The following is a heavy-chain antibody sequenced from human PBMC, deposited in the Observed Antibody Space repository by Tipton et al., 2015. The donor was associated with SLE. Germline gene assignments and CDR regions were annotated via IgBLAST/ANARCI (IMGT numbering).Heavy chain of an antibody. Sequence: TLSLTCTVSGDSIRSNYWSWIRQAPGKGLEWIGRIFGSGATNYNPSLESRVTMSVDTSKNQFSLKLNSVTAADTAVYFCARIGDSNYGVWGQGTTVTVSS. J-gene: IGHJ6*02. CDR1: GDSIRSNY. CDR3: ARIGDSNYGV. CDR2: IFGSGAT. V-gene: IGHV4-4*07. D-gene: IGHD4-11*01.